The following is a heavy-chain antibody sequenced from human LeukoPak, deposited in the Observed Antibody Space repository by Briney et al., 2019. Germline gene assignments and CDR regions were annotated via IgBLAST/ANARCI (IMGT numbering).Heavy chain of an antibody. D-gene: IGHD1-1*01. Sequence: SETLSLTCTVSGGSISGSSYYWGWIRQAPGKGLEWIGSMYYSGNTYYNPSLKSRVTISVDTSQNQFSLKLSSVTAADTAVYFCAREGTAGTNLNWFDPWGQGTLVTVSS. CDR2: MYYSGNT. CDR3: AREGTAGTNLNWFDP. CDR1: GGSISGSSYY. V-gene: IGHV4-39*01. J-gene: IGHJ5*02.